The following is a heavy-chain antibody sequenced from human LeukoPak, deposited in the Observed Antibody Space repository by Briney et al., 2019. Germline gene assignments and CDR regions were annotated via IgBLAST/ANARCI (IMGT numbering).Heavy chain of an antibody. CDR3: ARGWTYFDH. Sequence: GGSLRLSCAASGFTFSSYAMHWVRQAPGKGLEWVAVISYDGSNKYYADSVKGRFTISRDNSKNTLYLQMNSLRAEDTAVYYCARGWTYFDHWGQGTLVTVSS. CDR1: GFTFSSYA. J-gene: IGHJ4*02. CDR2: ISYDGSNK. D-gene: IGHD2-15*01. V-gene: IGHV3-30*04.